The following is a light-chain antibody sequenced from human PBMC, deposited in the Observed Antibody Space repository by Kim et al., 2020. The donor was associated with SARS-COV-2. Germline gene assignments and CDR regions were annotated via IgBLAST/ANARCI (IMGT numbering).Light chain of an antibody. CDR1: KSNIGKTY. V-gene: IGLV1-47*02. CDR3: AAWDDSLSGRV. CDR2: GNS. Sequence: GQRGTISCSGSKSNIGKTYVYWYQQFRGTAPKVLIYGNSQRPTGVPDRFSGSKSGTSASLEISGLRSEDEADYYCAAWDDSLSGRVFGGGTKVTVL. J-gene: IGLJ3*02.